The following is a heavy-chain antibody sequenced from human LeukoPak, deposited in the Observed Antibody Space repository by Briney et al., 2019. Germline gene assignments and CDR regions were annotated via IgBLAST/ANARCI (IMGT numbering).Heavy chain of an antibody. CDR3: AREFAATIIN. Sequence: PGGSLRLSCAASGFTFSSYWMHWVRQAPGKGLVWVSRINTDGSTTSYADSVKGRFTISRDNAKNTLYLQMNSLRAEDTVVYYCAREFAATIINWGQGTLVTVSS. CDR1: GFTFSSYW. CDR2: INTDGSTT. J-gene: IGHJ4*02. V-gene: IGHV3-74*01. D-gene: IGHD5-12*01.